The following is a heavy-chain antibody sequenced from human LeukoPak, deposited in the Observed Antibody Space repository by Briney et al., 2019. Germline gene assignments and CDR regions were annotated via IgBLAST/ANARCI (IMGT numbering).Heavy chain of an antibody. CDR3: ARTGDSNPRGEYYYYYMDV. J-gene: IGHJ6*03. D-gene: IGHD4-11*01. CDR1: GGSISSGGYS. CDR2: IYHSGST. Sequence: SETLSLTCAVSGGSISSGGYSWNWIRQPPGKGLEWIGYIYHSGSTYYNPSLKSRVTISVDRSKNQFSLKLSSVTALDTAVYYCARTGDSNPRGEYYYYYMDVWGKGTTVTVSS. V-gene: IGHV4-30-2*01.